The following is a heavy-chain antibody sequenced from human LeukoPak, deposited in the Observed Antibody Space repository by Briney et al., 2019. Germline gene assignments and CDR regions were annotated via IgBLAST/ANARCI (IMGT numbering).Heavy chain of an antibody. J-gene: IGHJ4*02. Sequence: GGSLRLSCAASGFTFSRYAMTWVRQAPGKGLEWVSVISANAGSTYYADSVKGRFTISRDNSKNTLYLQMSSLRAEDTAVYYCAKEGEYSTGYYYFDCWGQGALVTVSS. CDR1: GFTFSRYA. D-gene: IGHD2-8*02. V-gene: IGHV3-23*01. CDR2: ISANAGST. CDR3: AKEGEYSTGYYYFDC.